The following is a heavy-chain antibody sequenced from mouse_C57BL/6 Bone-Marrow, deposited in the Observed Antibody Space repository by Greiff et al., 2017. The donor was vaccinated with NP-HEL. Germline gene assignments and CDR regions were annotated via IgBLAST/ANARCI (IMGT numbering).Heavy chain of an antibody. CDR2: IDPSDSYT. J-gene: IGHJ4*01. CDR3: ARIYYYGSSYVDYAMDY. CDR1: GYTFTSYW. Sequence: EPGAELVRPGTSVKLSCKASGYTFTSYWMHWVKQRPGQGLEWIGVIDPSDSYTNYNQKFKGKATLTVDTSSSTAYMQLSSLTSEDSAVYYCARIYYYGSSYVDYAMDYWGQGTSVTVSS. D-gene: IGHD1-1*01. V-gene: IGHV1-59*01.